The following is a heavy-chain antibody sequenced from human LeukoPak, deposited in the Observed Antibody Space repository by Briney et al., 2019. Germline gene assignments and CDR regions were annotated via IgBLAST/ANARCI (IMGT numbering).Heavy chain of an antibody. V-gene: IGHV3-30*04. CDR2: ISYDGSNK. J-gene: IGHJ4*02. CDR3: ARDYSRQYFDY. D-gene: IGHD2-15*01. Sequence: GGSLRLSCAASGFTFSSYAMHWVRQAPGKGLEWVAVISYDGSNKYYADSVKGRFTISRDNSKNTLYLQMNSLRAEGTAVYYCARDYSRQYFDYWGQGALVTVSS. CDR1: GFTFSSYA.